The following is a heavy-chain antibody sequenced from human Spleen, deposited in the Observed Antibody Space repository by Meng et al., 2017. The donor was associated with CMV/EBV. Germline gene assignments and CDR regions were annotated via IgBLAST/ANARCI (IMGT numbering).Heavy chain of an antibody. CDR3: ARSRIVGANFDY. V-gene: IGHV1-2*02. CDR1: GYTFAGYY. D-gene: IGHD1-26*01. CDR2: INPNSGGT. J-gene: IGHJ4*02. Sequence: CQASGYTFAGYYLHWVRQAPGQGLEWMGWINPNSGGTNYAQKFQGRVTMTRDTSISTAYMELRRLRSADTAVYYCARSRIVGANFDYWGQGTLVTVSS.